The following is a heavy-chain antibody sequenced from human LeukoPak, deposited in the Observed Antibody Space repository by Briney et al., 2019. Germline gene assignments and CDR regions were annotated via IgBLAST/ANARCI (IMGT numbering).Heavy chain of an antibody. CDR2: IIPILGIA. CDR3: ARVPPYGSGTYFTY. CDR1: GGTFSSYA. J-gene: IGHJ4*02. V-gene: IGHV1-69*04. D-gene: IGHD3-10*01. Sequence: GSSVKVSCKASGGTFSSYAISWVRQAPGQGLEWMGRIIPILGIANYAQKFQGRVIMTRDTSISTAYMEVRRLRSDDAAVYYCARVPPYGSGTYFTYWGQGTLVTVYS.